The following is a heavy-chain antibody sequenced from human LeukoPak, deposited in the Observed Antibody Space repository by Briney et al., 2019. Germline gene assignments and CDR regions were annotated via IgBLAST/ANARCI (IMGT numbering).Heavy chain of an antibody. CDR3: ARQNFWKGYYLFPFDY. Sequence: PSETLSLTCTVSGGSISSSSYYWGWIRQPPGKGLEWIGSIYYSGSTYYNPSLKSRVTISVDTSKNQFSLKLSSVTAADTAVYYCARQNFWKGYYLFPFDYWGQGTLVTVSS. CDR1: GGSISSSSYY. V-gene: IGHV4-39*01. CDR2: IYYSGST. D-gene: IGHD3-3*01. J-gene: IGHJ4*02.